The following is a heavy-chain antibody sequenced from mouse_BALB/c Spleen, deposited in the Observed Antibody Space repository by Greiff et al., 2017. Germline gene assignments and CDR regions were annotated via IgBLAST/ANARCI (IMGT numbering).Heavy chain of an antibody. Sequence: EVKLQESGPELVKPGASVKMSCKASGYTFTSYVMHWVKQKPGQGLEWIGYINPYNDGTKYNEKFKGKATLTSDKSSSTAYMELSSLTSEDSAVYYCARGSTGLSYYYAMDYWGQGTSVTVSS. D-gene: IGHD1-1*01. J-gene: IGHJ4*01. CDR2: INPYNDGT. V-gene: IGHV1-14*01. CDR3: ARGSTGLSYYYAMDY. CDR1: GYTFTSYV.